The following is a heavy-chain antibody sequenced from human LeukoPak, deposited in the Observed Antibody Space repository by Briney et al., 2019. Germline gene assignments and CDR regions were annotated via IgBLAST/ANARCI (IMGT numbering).Heavy chain of an antibody. CDR3: AKEGIYDILTGWLDY. CDR1: GFSFSSYA. J-gene: IGHJ4*02. CDR2: ISGSGGST. V-gene: IGHV3-23*01. D-gene: IGHD3-9*01. Sequence: GGCLRLSCAASGFSFSSYAMSWVRQAPGKGLEWVSAISGSGGSTYYADSVKGRFTISRDNSKNTLYLQMNSLRAEDTAVYYCAKEGIYDILTGWLDYWGQGTLVTVSS.